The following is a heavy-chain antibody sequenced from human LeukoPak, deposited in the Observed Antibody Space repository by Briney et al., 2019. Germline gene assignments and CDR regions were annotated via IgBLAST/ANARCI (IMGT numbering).Heavy chain of an antibody. CDR3: ARGRLRSLFDH. Sequence: ASVRVSCKASGYTFPNFFLHWVQQAPGQGLEWMGIINPSGGSTSYAQKFQGRVIMTRDMSTSTLYMELSNLRSEDTAVYYCARGRLRSLFDHWGQGTLVTVSS. CDR2: INPSGGST. D-gene: IGHD4-17*01. J-gene: IGHJ4*02. V-gene: IGHV1-46*01. CDR1: GYTFPNFF.